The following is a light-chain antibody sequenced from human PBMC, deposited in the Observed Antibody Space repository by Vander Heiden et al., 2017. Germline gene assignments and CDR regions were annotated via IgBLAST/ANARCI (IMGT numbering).Light chain of an antibody. Sequence: QSALTQPASVSGSPGQSVTIPCTGTSSAFGTYNLASWYQQHPGKAAKLMIYEVSRRPLGDSNRFSGSKSGNTASLTISGLQAEDEADYYCCSYTGSNTVVFGGGTKLSVL. CDR3: CSYTGSNTVV. CDR1: SSAFGTYNL. V-gene: IGLV2-23*02. J-gene: IGLJ2*01. CDR2: EVS.